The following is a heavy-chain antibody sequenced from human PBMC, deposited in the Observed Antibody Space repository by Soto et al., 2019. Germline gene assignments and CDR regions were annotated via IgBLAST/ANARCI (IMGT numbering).Heavy chain of an antibody. CDR1: GYSFTNYW. CDR2: IYPRDSNT. Sequence: PGESLKISCKDSGYSFTNYWVAWVRQMPGKGLEWMGIIYPRDSNTRYSPSFQGQVTISADKSISTAYLQWSSLKASDTAIYYCARDLDYNGKSEHFHMWGQGTMVTVSS. D-gene: IGHD4-4*01. CDR3: ARDLDYNGKSEHFHM. J-gene: IGHJ3*02. V-gene: IGHV5-51*01.